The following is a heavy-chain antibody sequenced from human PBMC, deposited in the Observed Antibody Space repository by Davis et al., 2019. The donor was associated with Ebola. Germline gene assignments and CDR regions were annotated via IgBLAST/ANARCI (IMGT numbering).Heavy chain of an antibody. J-gene: IGHJ4*02. CDR1: GFSVSSNY. CDR2: IYGDGSR. V-gene: IGHV3-53*01. Sequence: PGGSLRLSCAASGFSVSSNYMTWVRQAPGKGLEWVSTIYGDGSRYYGDSVQGRFTISRDNSKNTLFLQMNRLRTDDTAVYFCASGPYSKGTYYNDYWGQGTLVNVSS. CDR3: ASGPYSKGTYYNDY. D-gene: IGHD3-22*01.